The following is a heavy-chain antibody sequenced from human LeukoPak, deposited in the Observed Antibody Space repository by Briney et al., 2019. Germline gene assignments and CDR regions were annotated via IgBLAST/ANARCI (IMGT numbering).Heavy chain of an antibody. D-gene: IGHD2-2*01. CDR3: ARDLSCSSTSCYFDYYYYYMDV. J-gene: IGHJ6*03. CDR1: GFTFSDYY. V-gene: IGHV3-11*04. Sequence: GGSLRLSCAASGFTFSDYYMSWIRQAPGKGLEWVSYISSSGSTIYYADSVKGRFTISRDNAKNSLYLQMNSLRAEDTAVYYCARDLSCSSTSCYFDYYYYYMDVWGKGTTVTVSS. CDR2: ISSSGSTI.